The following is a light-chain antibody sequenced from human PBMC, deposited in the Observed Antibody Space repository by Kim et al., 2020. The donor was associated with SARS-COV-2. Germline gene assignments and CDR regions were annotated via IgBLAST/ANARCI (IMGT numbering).Light chain of an antibody. CDR2: DVN. Sequence: QSSTISCTATSSDVGGYNYVSWYQQHPGKAPTLVIYDVNNRPSGVSDRFSGSKSGSTASLTISGLQAEDEADYYCSSYTSSSTLYVFGTGTKVTVL. CDR3: SSYTSSSTLYV. CDR1: SSDVGGYNY. J-gene: IGLJ1*01. V-gene: IGLV2-14*03.